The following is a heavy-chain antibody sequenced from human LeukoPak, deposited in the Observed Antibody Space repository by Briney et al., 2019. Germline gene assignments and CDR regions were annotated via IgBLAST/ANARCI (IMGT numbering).Heavy chain of an antibody. CDR1: GGSISSSSYY. V-gene: IGHV4-39*07. CDR3: ARGQTTVHDAFDI. Sequence: KPSETLSLTCTVSGGSISSSSYYWGWIRQPPGKGLEWIGSISYSGNTYYNPSLKSRVTISVDKSKNQFSLKLSSVTAADTAVYYCARGQTTVHDAFDIWGQGTMVTVSS. J-gene: IGHJ3*02. CDR2: ISYSGNT. D-gene: IGHD4-17*01.